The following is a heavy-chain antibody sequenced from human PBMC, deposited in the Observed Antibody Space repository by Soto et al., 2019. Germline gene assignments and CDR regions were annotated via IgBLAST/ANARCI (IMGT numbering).Heavy chain of an antibody. CDR3: ARDRKVGAAPFDY. J-gene: IGHJ4*02. V-gene: IGHV3-48*02. CDR2: ISSSSSTI. CDR1: GFAFSTYN. D-gene: IGHD2-15*01. Sequence: EVQLVESGEGLVQPGGSLRLSCAASGFAFSTYNMNWVRQAPGKGLEWVSYISSSSSTINYADSVKGRFTISRDNAKNSLYLQMNSLRDEDTAVYYCARDRKVGAAPFDYWGQGTLVTVSS.